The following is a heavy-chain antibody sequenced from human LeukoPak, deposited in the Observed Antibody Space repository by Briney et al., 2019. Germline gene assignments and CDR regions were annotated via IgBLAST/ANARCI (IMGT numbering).Heavy chain of an antibody. J-gene: IGHJ4*02. Sequence: ASVKVSCKASGYVFTSYGISWVRQAPGQGLEWMGWISSHTGDTSYAQRFQDRVTMTTDTSTTTAYLDLRSLRFDDTAVYYCVRDVRRPQLSTYFFDFWGQGTLVSVSS. CDR2: ISSHTGDT. CDR3: VRDVRRPQLSTYFFDF. V-gene: IGHV1-18*01. CDR1: GYVFTSYG. D-gene: IGHD1-1*01.